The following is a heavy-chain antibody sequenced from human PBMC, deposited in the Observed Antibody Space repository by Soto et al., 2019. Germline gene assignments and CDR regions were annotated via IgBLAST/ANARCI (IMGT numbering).Heavy chain of an antibody. CDR2: IYYSGST. V-gene: IGHV4-61*01. CDR3: ARVGSSGWSPDY. CDR1: GGSVSSGSYY. Sequence: SETLSLTCSVSGGSVSSGSYYWSWIRQPPGKGLEWIGYIYYSGSTNYNPSLKSRVTISVDTSKNQFSLKMSSVTAADTAVYYCARVGSSGWSPDYWGRGTLVTVSS. D-gene: IGHD6-19*01. J-gene: IGHJ4*02.